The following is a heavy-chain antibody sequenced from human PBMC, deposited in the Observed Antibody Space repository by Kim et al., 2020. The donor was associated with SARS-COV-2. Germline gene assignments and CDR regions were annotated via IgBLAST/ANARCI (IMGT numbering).Heavy chain of an antibody. CDR2: IRSKAYGGTT. Sequence: GGSLRLSCTASGFTFGDYAMSWFRQAPGKGLEWVGFIRSKAYGGTTEYAASVKGRFTISRDDSKSIAYLQMNSLKTEDTAVYYCTRVYYYDSSGYYPPHPYYFDYWGQGTLVTVSS. D-gene: IGHD3-22*01. CDR1: GFTFGDYA. J-gene: IGHJ4*02. V-gene: IGHV3-49*03. CDR3: TRVYYYDSSGYYPPHPYYFDY.